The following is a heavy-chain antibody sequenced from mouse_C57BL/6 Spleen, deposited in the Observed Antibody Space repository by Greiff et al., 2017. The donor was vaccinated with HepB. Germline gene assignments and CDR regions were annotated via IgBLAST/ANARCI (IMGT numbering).Heavy chain of an antibody. V-gene: IGHV5-6*02. J-gene: IGHJ1*03. CDR1: GFTFSSYG. CDR3: ARHDDYYGSSYGWYFDV. D-gene: IGHD1-1*01. Sequence: EVMLVESGGDLVKPGGSLKLSCAASGFTFSSYGMSWVRQTPDKRLEWVATISSGGSYTYYPDSVKGRFTISRDNAKNTLYLQMSSLKSEDTAMYYCARHDDYYGSSYGWYFDVWGTGTTVTVSS. CDR2: ISSGGSYT.